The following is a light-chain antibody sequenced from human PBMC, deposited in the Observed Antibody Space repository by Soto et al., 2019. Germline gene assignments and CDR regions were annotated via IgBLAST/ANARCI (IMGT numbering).Light chain of an antibody. CDR2: YDS. J-gene: IGLJ7*01. CDR1: NIGSKS. Sequence: SYELTQPPSVSVGPGKTARITCGGNNIGSKSVHWYQQKPGQAPVVVMYYDSDRPSGIPERFSGAKSGNTATLTISRVEAGDEADYYCQVWDKSSDHAVFGGGTQLTVL. CDR3: QVWDKSSDHAV. V-gene: IGLV3-21*04.